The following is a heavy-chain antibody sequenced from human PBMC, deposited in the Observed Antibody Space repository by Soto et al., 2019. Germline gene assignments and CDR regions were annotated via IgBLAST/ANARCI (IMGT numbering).Heavy chain of an antibody. Sequence: QVQLVESGGGVVQPGTSLRLSCAASGFTFSRHGMHWVRQTPGKGLEWLAVILDDASGHWYADSVKGRFTIFRDDFENTLYLQMTGLRLEDTAMYYCARDDDYRTNGFDYWGQGTLVTVSS. CDR2: ILDDASGH. CDR1: GFTFSRHG. J-gene: IGHJ4*02. D-gene: IGHD4-4*01. CDR3: ARDDDYRTNGFDY. V-gene: IGHV3-33*01.